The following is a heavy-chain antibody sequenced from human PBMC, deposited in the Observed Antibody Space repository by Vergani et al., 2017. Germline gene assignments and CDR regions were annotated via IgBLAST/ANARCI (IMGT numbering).Heavy chain of an antibody. CDR3: ARVNTETNGHLYYYYYMDV. Sequence: QVHLQQWGGGLLKPLETLSLTCVVNGGSFTSYHWTWIRPSPGEGLEWVGDIDHTGRPDYNPSLKSRLTMSVDKSRNQFSMTLNSVTATDTAIYFCARVNTETNGHLYYYYYMDVWGQGTAVTVS. D-gene: IGHD4-11*01. CDR2: IDHTGRP. V-gene: IGHV4-34*01. J-gene: IGHJ6*03. CDR1: GGSFTSYH.